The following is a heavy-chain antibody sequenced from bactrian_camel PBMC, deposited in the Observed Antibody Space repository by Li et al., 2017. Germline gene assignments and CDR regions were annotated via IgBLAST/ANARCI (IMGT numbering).Heavy chain of an antibody. Sequence: HVQLVESGGGSVQAGGSLRLSCEVSGITEGTNFIGWFRQSPGKEREGVAAIMILGSTTYYADSVKGRGTISQDNAKNMVYLQVDSLKAEDTAMYYCAAEVSCAWMPVFKRLDTVRYNYWGQGTQVTVS. V-gene: IGHV3S54*01. J-gene: IGHJ4*01. CDR1: GITEGTNF. CDR3: AAEVSCAWMPVFKRLDTVRYNY. D-gene: IGHD4*01. CDR2: IMILGSTT.